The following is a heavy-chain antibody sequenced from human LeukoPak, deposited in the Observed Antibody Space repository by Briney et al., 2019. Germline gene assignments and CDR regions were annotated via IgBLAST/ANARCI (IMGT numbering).Heavy chain of an antibody. Sequence: ASVKVSCKVPGYTLTELSMHWVRQAPGKGLEWMGGFDPEDGETIYAQKFQGRVTMTEDTSTDTAYMELSSLRSEDTAVYYCATGSSRRVWGLLWEPLAGEYFQHWGQGTLVTVSS. CDR3: ATGSSRRVWGLLWEPLAGEYFQH. CDR2: FDPEDGET. CDR1: GYTLTELS. D-gene: IGHD3-10*01. V-gene: IGHV1-24*01. J-gene: IGHJ1*01.